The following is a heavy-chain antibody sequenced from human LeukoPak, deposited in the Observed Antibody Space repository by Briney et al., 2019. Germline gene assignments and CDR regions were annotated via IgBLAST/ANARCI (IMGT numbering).Heavy chain of an antibody. CDR2: ISGDGGST. D-gene: IGHD1-26*01. Sequence: GGSLRLSCAASGFTFSNYDMNWVRQAPGKGLEWVSLISGDGGSTYYADSVKGRFTISRDNSKNSLYLQMNSLRTEDTALYYCASRTELLQYAFDIWGQGTMVTVSS. J-gene: IGHJ3*02. CDR1: GFTFSNYD. V-gene: IGHV3-43*02. CDR3: ASRTELLQYAFDI.